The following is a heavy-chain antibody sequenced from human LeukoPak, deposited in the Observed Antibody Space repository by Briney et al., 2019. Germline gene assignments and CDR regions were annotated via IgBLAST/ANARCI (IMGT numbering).Heavy chain of an antibody. J-gene: IGHJ6*03. CDR1: GFTFSSYG. Sequence: QPGGSLRLSCAASGFTFSSYGMHWVRQAPGKGLEWVSVISGSGGTTYYADSVKGRFTISRDNSKNTLYLQMNSLRAEDTAVYYCAKVYGWEPSYYYYNMDFWGKGTTVTIS. V-gene: IGHV3-NL1*01. D-gene: IGHD1-26*01. CDR3: AKVYGWEPSYYYYNMDF. CDR2: ISGSGGTT.